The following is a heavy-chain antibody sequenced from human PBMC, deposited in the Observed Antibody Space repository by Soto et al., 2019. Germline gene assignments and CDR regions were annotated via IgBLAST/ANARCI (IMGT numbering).Heavy chain of an antibody. V-gene: IGHV3-33*01. CDR1: GFTFSSYG. CDR3: ARDSRYYDFWSGYYDNWLDP. CDR2: IWYDGSNK. D-gene: IGHD3-3*01. Sequence: PGGSLRLSCAASGFTFSSYGMHWVRQAPGKGLERVAVIWYDGSNKYYADSVKGRFTISRDNSKNTLYLQMNSLRAEDTAVYYCARDSRYYDFWSGYYDNWLDPCGQGPLVTVYS. J-gene: IGHJ5*02.